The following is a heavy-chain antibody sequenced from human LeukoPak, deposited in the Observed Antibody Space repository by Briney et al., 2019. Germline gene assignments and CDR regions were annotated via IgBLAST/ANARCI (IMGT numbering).Heavy chain of an antibody. CDR1: GFTFSSYA. CDR3: AKVVVAGTIYYFDY. Sequence: GGSLRLSCAASGFTFSSYAMSWVRQAPGKGLEWVSAIRGSGGSTYYADSVKGRFTISRDNSKNTLYLQMNSLRAEDTAVYYCAKVVVAGTIYYFDYWGQGTLVTVSS. J-gene: IGHJ4*02. CDR2: IRGSGGST. D-gene: IGHD6-19*01. V-gene: IGHV3-23*01.